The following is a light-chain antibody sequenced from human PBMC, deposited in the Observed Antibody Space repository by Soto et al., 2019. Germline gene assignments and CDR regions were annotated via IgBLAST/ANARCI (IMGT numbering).Light chain of an antibody. CDR2: KAS. Sequence: DIQMTQSPSTLPASVGDRVSITCRASQNIVIWLAWYQQKPGKAPKLLIYKASSLESGVPSRFSGSGSGTEFTLTISSLQPDDFATYYCQQCNSYPYTFGQGTKLEIK. J-gene: IGKJ2*01. CDR1: QNIVIW. CDR3: QQCNSYPYT. V-gene: IGKV1-5*03.